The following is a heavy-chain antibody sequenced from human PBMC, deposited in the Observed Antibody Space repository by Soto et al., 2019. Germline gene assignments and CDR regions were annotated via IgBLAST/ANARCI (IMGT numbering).Heavy chain of an antibody. CDR2: INAGNGNT. D-gene: IGHD3-10*01. CDR1: GYTFTSYA. Sequence: ASVKVSCKASGYTFTSYAMHWVRQAPGQRLEWMGWINAGNGNTKYSQKFQGRVTITRDTSASTAYMELSSLRSEDTAVYYCARSLVRGVIAYDAFDIWGQGTMVTVSS. CDR3: ARSLVRGVIAYDAFDI. V-gene: IGHV1-3*01. J-gene: IGHJ3*02.